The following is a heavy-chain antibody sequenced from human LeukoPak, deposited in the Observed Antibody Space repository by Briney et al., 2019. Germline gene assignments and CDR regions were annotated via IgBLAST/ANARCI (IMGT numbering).Heavy chain of an antibody. CDR2: ISSSSTYI. J-gene: IGHJ4*02. D-gene: IGHD2-2*01. CDR3: ARKEPAATHFDY. Sequence: GGSLRLSCAASGLTFTNYYMNWVRRAPGKGLEWVSSISSSSTYIYYAASVKGRFTISRDNAKNSLYLQMNSLRAEDTAVYYCARKEPAATHFDYWGQGTLVTVSS. V-gene: IGHV3-21*01. CDR1: GLTFTNYY.